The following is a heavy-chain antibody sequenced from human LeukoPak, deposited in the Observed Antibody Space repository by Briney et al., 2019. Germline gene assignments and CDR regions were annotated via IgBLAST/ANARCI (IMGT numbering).Heavy chain of an antibody. CDR3: ARDLELERNRWNYFES. D-gene: IGHD1-1*01. Sequence: PSETLSPTCTVSGGSISSFFWSWIPQPPGKGLEWIGSMHYSGDTKYNPSLKSRVSLSIDTSNQQFSLRLSSVTAADTAVYYCARDLELERNRWNYFESWGQGTLVTVSS. V-gene: IGHV4-59*01. CDR2: MHYSGDT. CDR1: GGSISSFF. J-gene: IGHJ4*02.